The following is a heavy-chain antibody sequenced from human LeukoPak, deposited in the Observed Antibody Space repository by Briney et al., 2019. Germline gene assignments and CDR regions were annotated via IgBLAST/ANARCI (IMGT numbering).Heavy chain of an antibody. Sequence: GGSLRLSCAASGFTFSSYAMHWVRQAPGKGLEWVAVISYDGSNKYYADSVEGRFTISRDNSKNTLYLQMNSLRAEDTAVYYCARDRSPVLRFLEWLLWSWGQGTLVTVSS. CDR1: GFTFSSYA. D-gene: IGHD3-3*01. J-gene: IGHJ4*02. V-gene: IGHV3-30-3*01. CDR2: ISYDGSNK. CDR3: ARDRSPVLRFLEWLLWS.